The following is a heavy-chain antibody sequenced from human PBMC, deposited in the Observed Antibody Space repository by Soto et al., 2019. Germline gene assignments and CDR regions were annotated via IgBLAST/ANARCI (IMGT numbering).Heavy chain of an antibody. Sequence: QVQLQESGPGLVKPSQTLSLTCTVSGDSISSGGYYWSWIRQNPGKGLEFIGYIHYSGSTYYNPSLKSRVAISVDSSKNRFSLKLRSVTAADTAVYFCARDGYYSDSRVFDYWGQGTLVTVSS. CDR3: ARDGYYSDSRVFDY. J-gene: IGHJ4*02. CDR1: GDSISSGGYY. D-gene: IGHD3-22*01. V-gene: IGHV4-31*03. CDR2: IHYSGST.